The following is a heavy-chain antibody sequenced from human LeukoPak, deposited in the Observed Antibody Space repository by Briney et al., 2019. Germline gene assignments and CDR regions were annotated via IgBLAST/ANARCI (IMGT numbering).Heavy chain of an antibody. CDR1: GFTFSSYW. CDR3: HTRGYYYGSGSFYYFDY. V-gene: IGHV3-7*03. D-gene: IGHD3-10*01. J-gene: IGHJ4*02. CDR2: VRQDGSEK. Sequence: GGSLRLSCAASGFTFSSYWMNWVRQAPGKGLECVANVRQDGSEKYYVDSVKGRFTISRDNAKNSLYLQMNSLRAEDTAVYYCHTRGYYYGSGSFYYFDYWGQETLVTVSS.